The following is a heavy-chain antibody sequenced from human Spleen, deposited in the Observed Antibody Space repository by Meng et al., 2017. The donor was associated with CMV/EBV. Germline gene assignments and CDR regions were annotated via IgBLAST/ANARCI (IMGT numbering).Heavy chain of an antibody. V-gene: IGHV2-5*01. Sequence: FSGSSPSAPGVGVGWIRPPPGTAQEWLTIISWHDAKSHSSSLKSRVAITRGTSENQVVLTLTNMDPVDTATYYCAHRVTGNYFDYWGQGTLVTVSS. D-gene: IGHD2-21*02. CDR3: AHRVTGNYFDY. J-gene: IGHJ4*02. CDR1: GSSPSAPGVG. CDR2: ISWHDAK.